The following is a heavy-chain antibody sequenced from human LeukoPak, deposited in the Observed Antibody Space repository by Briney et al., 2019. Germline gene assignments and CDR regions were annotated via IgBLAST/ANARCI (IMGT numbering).Heavy chain of an antibody. V-gene: IGHV4-4*07. Sequence: SETLSLTCTVSGGSISSYYWSWIRQPAGKGLEWIGRIYTSGSTNYNPSLKSRVTISVDTSKNQFSLKLSSVTAADTAVYYCARDLMRTGGYRLDYWGQGTLVTVSS. D-gene: IGHD3-16*02. CDR3: ARDLMRTGGYRLDY. CDR2: IYTSGST. CDR1: GGSISSYY. J-gene: IGHJ4*02.